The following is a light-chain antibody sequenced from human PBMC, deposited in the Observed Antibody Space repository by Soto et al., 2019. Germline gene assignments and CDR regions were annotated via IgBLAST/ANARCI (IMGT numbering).Light chain of an antibody. CDR2: DAS. CDR3: QQFYDYPLT. J-gene: IGKJ4*02. V-gene: IGKV1D-13*01. CDR1: QDISTL. Sequence: AIRLSQSQSYLSASVQDTVTITCRASQDISTLFAWYQQKPGKAPNLLIYDASSLETGVPSRFSGSGSGTDCTLTISSLQPEDFATYYCQQFYDYPLTFGEGTKVDIK.